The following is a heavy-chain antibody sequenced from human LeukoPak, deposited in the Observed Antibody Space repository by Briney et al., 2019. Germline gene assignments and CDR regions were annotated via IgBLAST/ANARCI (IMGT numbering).Heavy chain of an antibody. Sequence: GGSLRLSCAASGFTFSSYGMHWVRQAPGKGLEWVSYISSSSSTIYYADSVKGRFTISRDNAKNSLYLQMNSLRAEDTAVYYCARGGYSGYDVGTLDYWGQGTLVTVSS. CDR3: ARGGYSGYDVGTLDY. J-gene: IGHJ4*02. V-gene: IGHV3-48*01. CDR2: ISSSSSTI. CDR1: GFTFSSYG. D-gene: IGHD5-12*01.